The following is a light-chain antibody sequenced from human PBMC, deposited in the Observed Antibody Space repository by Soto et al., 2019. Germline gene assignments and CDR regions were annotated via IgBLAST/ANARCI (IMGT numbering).Light chain of an antibody. CDR2: AAS. J-gene: IGKJ3*01. CDR1: QDISNY. Sequence: DIQMTQSPSSLSASVGDRVTITCRASQDISNYLAWFQQKPGRPPKSLIYAASSLQSGVPSKFSGSGSGTDFTLTISSLQPEDFATYFCQQYNSYPFTFGPGTKVEIK. V-gene: IGKV1-16*02. CDR3: QQYNSYPFT.